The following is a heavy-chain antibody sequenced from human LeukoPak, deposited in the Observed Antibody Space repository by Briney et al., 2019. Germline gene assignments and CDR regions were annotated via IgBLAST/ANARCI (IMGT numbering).Heavy chain of an antibody. CDR3: ARAIGYGSSWYQSWFDP. D-gene: IGHD6-13*01. J-gene: IGHJ5*02. V-gene: IGHV1-18*01. Sequence: ASVKVSCKASGYTFTSYGISWVRQAPGQGLEWMGWISAYNGNTNYAQKLQGRVTMTTDTSTSTAYMELRSLRSDDTAVYYCARAIGYGSSWYQSWFDPWGQGTLVTVSS. CDR2: ISAYNGNT. CDR1: GYTFTSYG.